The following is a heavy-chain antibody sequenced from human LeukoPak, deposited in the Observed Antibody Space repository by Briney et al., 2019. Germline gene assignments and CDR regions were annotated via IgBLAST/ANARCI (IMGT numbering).Heavy chain of an antibody. CDR1: GFTFSSYA. D-gene: IGHD3-22*01. CDR3: AKPYSSGYWYYFDY. Sequence: GGSLRLSCAASGFTFSSYAMSWVRQAPGKGLEWVSAISGSGGGTYYADSVKGRFTISRDNSKNTLYLQMNSLRAEDTAVYYCAKPYSSGYWYYFDYWGQGTLVTVPS. V-gene: IGHV3-23*01. J-gene: IGHJ4*02. CDR2: ISGSGGGT.